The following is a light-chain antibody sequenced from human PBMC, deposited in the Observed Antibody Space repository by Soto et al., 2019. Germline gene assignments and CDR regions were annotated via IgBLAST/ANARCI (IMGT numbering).Light chain of an antibody. Sequence: EIVLTQSPGTLSLSPGERATLSGRASQGVSSTYLAWYQQKPGQAPRLLIYAASSRATGIPDRFDGSGSGTDFTLTISRLELEDFAVYYCQEYGSSRTFGQGTKLEIK. CDR1: QGVSSTY. CDR3: QEYGSSRT. CDR2: AAS. V-gene: IGKV3-20*01. J-gene: IGKJ2*01.